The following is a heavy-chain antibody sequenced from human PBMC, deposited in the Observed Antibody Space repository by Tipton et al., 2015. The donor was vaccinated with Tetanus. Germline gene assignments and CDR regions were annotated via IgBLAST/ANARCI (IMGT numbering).Heavy chain of an antibody. D-gene: IGHD6-13*01. J-gene: IGHJ5*02. CDR1: SGSIDSYY. CDR2: IYYSGST. V-gene: IGHV4-59*01. Sequence: TLSLTCTVSSGSIDSYYWSWIRQPPGKGLEWIGYIYYSGSTNYNPSLKSRVTISVDTSKNQFSLKLSSVTAADTAVYYCACNPNIAAAGTGEDSGWFDPWGQGTLVTVSS. CDR3: ACNPNIAAAGTGEDSGWFDP.